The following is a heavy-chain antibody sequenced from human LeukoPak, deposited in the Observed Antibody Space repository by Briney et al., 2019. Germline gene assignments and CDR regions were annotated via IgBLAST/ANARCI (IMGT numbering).Heavy chain of an antibody. Sequence: SETLSLTCTVSGGSISSYYWSWIRQPPGKGLEWIGYIYFTGSTNYNPSLKSRVTMSVETSNNQFSLTLSSVTAADTAVYYCARRYCTDGVCYLVSWGQGTLVTVSS. D-gene: IGHD2-8*01. V-gene: IGHV4-59*12. CDR1: GGSISSYY. CDR2: IYFTGST. J-gene: IGHJ5*02. CDR3: ARRYCTDGVCYLVS.